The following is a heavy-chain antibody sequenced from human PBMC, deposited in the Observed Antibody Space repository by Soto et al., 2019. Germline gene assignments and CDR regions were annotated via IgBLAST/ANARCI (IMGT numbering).Heavy chain of an antibody. CDR3: AKDPWELLQDRYPGD. Sequence: QVQLVESGGGVVQPGRSLRLSCAASGFTFSSYGMHWVRQAPGKGLEWVAVISYDGSNKYYADSVKGRFTISRDNSKNTLYLQMNSLRAEDTAVYYCAKDPWELLQDRYPGDWGQGTLVTVSS. J-gene: IGHJ4*02. CDR2: ISYDGSNK. CDR1: GFTFSSYG. D-gene: IGHD1-26*01. V-gene: IGHV3-30*18.